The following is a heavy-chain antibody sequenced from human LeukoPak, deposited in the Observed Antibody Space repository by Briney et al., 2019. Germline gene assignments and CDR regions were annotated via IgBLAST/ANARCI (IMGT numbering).Heavy chain of an antibody. Sequence: GGSLRLSCAASGFTFSSYEMNWVRQAPGKGLEWVSYISSSGSTIYYADSVKGRFTISRDNATNSLYLQMNSLRAEDTAVYYCARDRDYYGSGSYYRSMDVWGKGTTVTVSS. CDR2: ISSSGSTI. J-gene: IGHJ6*04. CDR1: GFTFSSYE. V-gene: IGHV3-48*03. CDR3: ARDRDYYGSGSYYRSMDV. D-gene: IGHD3-10*01.